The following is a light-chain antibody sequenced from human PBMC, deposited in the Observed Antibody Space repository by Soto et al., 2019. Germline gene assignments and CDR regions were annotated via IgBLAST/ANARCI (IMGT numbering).Light chain of an antibody. V-gene: IGKV3-11*01. CDR1: RSVSTY. J-gene: IGKJ1*01. CDR3: QRRSNWPPWT. CDR2: DAS. Sequence: EIVLTQSPGTLSVSPGERATLSCRASRSVSTYLAWYQQKPGQVPRLLIYDASTRATGIPARFRGSGSGTDFTLTISSLEPEDFAVYYCQRRSNWPPWTFGQGTKVEIK.